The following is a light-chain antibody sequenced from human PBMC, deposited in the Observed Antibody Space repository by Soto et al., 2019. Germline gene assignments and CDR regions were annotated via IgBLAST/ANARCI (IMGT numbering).Light chain of an antibody. Sequence: QSVLTQPPSASGSRGQSVTISCTGTCSDVGGYNYVSWYQQHPGKAPKLMIYEVTKRPSGVPDRFSGSKSGNTASLTVSGLQAEDEGDYYCSSYAGSNHLGFGGGTTLTVL. CDR1: CSDVGGYNY. CDR2: EVT. J-gene: IGLJ2*01. CDR3: SSYAGSNHLG. V-gene: IGLV2-8*01.